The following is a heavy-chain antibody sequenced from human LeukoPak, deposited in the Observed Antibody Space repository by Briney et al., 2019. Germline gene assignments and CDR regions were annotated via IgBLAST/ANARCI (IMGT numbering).Heavy chain of an antibody. Sequence: GGTLRLSCAASGFTFGSYGMNWVRQAPGKGLEWVSVISGSGDKSYYTDSVKGRFTVSRDNSKNTLYLQMNSLRAEDTAVYYCAKGGLVFSGSDDAFDIWGQGTMVTVSS. V-gene: IGHV3-23*01. CDR2: ISGSGDKS. CDR3: AKGGLVFSGSDDAFDI. CDR1: GFTFGSYG. J-gene: IGHJ3*02. D-gene: IGHD1-26*01.